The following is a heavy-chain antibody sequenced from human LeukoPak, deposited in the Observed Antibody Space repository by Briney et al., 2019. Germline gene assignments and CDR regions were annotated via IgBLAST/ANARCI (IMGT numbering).Heavy chain of an antibody. D-gene: IGHD2-15*01. V-gene: IGHV3-74*01. CDR1: GFTFRTYA. CDR2: INSDGSST. Sequence: PGGSLRLSCAASGFTFRTYAMNWVRQAPGKGLVWVSRINSDGSSTSYADSVKGRFTISRDNAKNTLYLQMNSLRAEDTAVYYCARVCSGGSCYLHAFDIWGQGTMVTVSS. CDR3: ARVCSGGSCYLHAFDI. J-gene: IGHJ3*02.